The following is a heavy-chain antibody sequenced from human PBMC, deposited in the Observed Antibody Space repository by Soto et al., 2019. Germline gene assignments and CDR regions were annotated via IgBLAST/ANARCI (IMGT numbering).Heavy chain of an antibody. Sequence: GGSLRLSCAASGFAFSSYAMSWVRQAPGEGLEWVSSIIGRGDDTFYAASVKGRFTISRDNSKNTLYLQMNSLRAEDTAVYYCAKDLAWSGTYNLDYWGQGTLVTVSS. CDR1: GFAFSSYA. V-gene: IGHV3-23*01. D-gene: IGHD3-10*01. CDR3: AKDLAWSGTYNLDY. J-gene: IGHJ4*02. CDR2: IIGRGDDT.